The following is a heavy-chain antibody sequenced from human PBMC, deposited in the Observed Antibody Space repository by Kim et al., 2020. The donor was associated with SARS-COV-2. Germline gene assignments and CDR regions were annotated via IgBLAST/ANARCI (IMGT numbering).Heavy chain of an antibody. Sequence: SETLSLTCAVYGGSFSGYYWSWIRQPPGKGLEWIGEINHSGSTNYNPSLKSRVTISVDTSKNQFSLKLSSVTAADTAVYYCARGALYYYGSGSYYYWGQGTLVTVSS. D-gene: IGHD3-10*01. CDR2: INHSGST. V-gene: IGHV4-34*01. CDR3: ARGALYYYGSGSYYY. CDR1: GGSFSGYY. J-gene: IGHJ4*02.